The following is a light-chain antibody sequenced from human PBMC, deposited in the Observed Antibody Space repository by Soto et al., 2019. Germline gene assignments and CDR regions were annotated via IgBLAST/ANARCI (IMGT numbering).Light chain of an antibody. CDR3: QQYGRSLPT. Sequence: ENVLTQSPDILSLSPGERVTLSCRASQCISNSYLAWYQQKPGQAPRVLIYGASNRATGTPDRFSGSGSGTDFTLTISRLQPEDFALYYCQQYGRSLPTFGRGTKLEIK. J-gene: IGKJ2*01. CDR2: GAS. V-gene: IGKV3-20*01. CDR1: QCISNSY.